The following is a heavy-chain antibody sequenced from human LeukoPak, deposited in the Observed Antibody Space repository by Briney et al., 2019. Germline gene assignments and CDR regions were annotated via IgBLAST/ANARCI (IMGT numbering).Heavy chain of an antibody. CDR2: ISSSNGDI. D-gene: IGHD4-23*01. Sequence: PGGSLRLSCAASGFVFSTHSMNWVRQAPGKGLEWVSWISSSNGDIYYADSVGGRFTISRDDAKNSLYVQMNSLRAEDTAVYYCVRDADGGNSWFDSWGQGTLVTVSS. CDR3: VRDADGGNSWFDS. V-gene: IGHV3-21*01. CDR1: GFVFSTHS. J-gene: IGHJ5*01.